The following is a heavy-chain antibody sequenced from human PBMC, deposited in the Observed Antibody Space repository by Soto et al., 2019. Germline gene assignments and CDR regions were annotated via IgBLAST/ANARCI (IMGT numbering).Heavy chain of an antibody. CDR3: ASGQWGAFDL. D-gene: IGHD1-26*01. J-gene: IGHJ3*01. V-gene: IGHV3-74*01. CDR1: GFTFSYYW. Sequence: DVQLVESGGGSVQPGGSLSLSCAATGFTFSYYWSHWVRQAPGKGLVWVSRIHSDGSSTTDADSVKGRFTISRDTAKNTLYLQMNSLRAEDTAVYYCASGQWGAFDLWGQGTMVTVAS. CDR2: IHSDGSST.